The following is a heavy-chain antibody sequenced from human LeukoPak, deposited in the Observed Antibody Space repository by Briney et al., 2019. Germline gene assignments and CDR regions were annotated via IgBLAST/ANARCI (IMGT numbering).Heavy chain of an antibody. CDR2: IHYSGST. J-gene: IGHJ5*02. CDR3: ASTVVNNWFDP. CDR1: GGSINSGGYY. D-gene: IGHD3-22*01. V-gene: IGHV4-31*03. Sequence: SQTLSLTCTVSGGSINSGGYYWSWIRQHPGKGLEWIAYIHYSGSTYYNSSLKSRVTISVDTSKNQFSLRLSAVTAADTAVYYCASTVVNNWFDPWGQGTLVTVSS.